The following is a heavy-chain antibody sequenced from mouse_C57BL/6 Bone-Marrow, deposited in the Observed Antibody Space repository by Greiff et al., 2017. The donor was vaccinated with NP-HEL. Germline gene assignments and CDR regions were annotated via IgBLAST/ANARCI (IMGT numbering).Heavy chain of an antibody. Sequence: EVQLVESGGGLVKPGGSLKLSCAASGFTFSDYGMHWVRQAPEKGLEWVAYISSGSSTIYYAATVKGRFTISRDNAKNTLFLQMTILRSEDTVLYCCAGGNYWYFDVWGTGTTVTVSS. CDR3: AGGNYWYFDV. CDR2: ISSGSSTI. CDR1: GFTFSDYG. J-gene: IGHJ1*03. D-gene: IGHD1-1*01. V-gene: IGHV5-17*01.